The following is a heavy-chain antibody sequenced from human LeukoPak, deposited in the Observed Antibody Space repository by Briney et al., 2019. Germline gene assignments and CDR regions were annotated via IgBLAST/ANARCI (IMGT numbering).Heavy chain of an antibody. CDR3: ARSIKGDSDH. CDR1: GFTFRSYE. CDR2: ISSSGTTV. Sequence: GGSLRLSCAASGFTFRSYEMNWVRQAPGKGLDWVLYISSSGTTVYYADSVKGRFTVSRDNAKNSLYLQMNSLRAEDTAVYYCARSIKGDSDHWGQGTLVTVSS. J-gene: IGHJ4*02. D-gene: IGHD3-10*01. V-gene: IGHV3-48*03.